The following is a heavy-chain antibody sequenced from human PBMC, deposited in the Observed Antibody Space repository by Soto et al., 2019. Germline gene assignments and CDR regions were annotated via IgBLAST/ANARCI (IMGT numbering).Heavy chain of an antibody. CDR1: GYTFTNYA. D-gene: IGHD2-15*01. CDR3: ARAPLPSCSGGTCSPWWFDP. V-gene: IGHV1-18*01. J-gene: IGHJ5*02. CDR2: ININNGYT. Sequence: ASVKVSCKASGYTFTNYAITWVRQAPGQGLEWMGWININNGYTNYEQNLQGRVAMTTDTSTSTAYMELRSLRFDDPAVYYCARAPLPSCSGGTCSPWWFDPWGQGTLVTVSS.